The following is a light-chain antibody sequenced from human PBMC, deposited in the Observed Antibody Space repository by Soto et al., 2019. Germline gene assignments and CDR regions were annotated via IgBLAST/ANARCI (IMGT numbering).Light chain of an antibody. V-gene: IGKV3-20*01. Sequence: EIVLTQSPGTLSLSPLEIATLSFMASQSVSSSYLAWYQQKPGQAPRLLIYGASSRATGIPGRFSGSGSGTDFTLTISRLEPEDFAVYYCQQHGSSPITFGQGTRLEIK. J-gene: IGKJ5*01. CDR3: QQHGSSPIT. CDR2: GAS. CDR1: QSVSSSY.